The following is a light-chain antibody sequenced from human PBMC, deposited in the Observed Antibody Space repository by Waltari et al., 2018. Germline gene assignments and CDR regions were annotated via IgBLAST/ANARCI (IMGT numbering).Light chain of an antibody. CDR2: DAS. Sequence: DIQMTQSPSSLSASVGDRVTITCQASQDIRNYLNWYQHKPGKAPKLLIYDASTLEAGVPSRFSGSGSGTDFTLKISRVEAEDVGVYYCMQRIEFPWTFGQGTKVEIK. CDR3: MQRIEFPWT. CDR1: QDIRNY. J-gene: IGKJ1*01. V-gene: IGKV1-33*01.